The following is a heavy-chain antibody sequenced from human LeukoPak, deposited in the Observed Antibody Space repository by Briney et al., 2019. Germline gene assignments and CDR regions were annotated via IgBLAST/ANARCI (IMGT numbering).Heavy chain of an antibody. Sequence: PSETLSLTCTVSGDSISDYYWNWIRQPPGKGLEWIGYIYYSGSTNYNPSLKSRVTISVDTSKNQFSLKLSSVTAADTAVYYCARESGYYSSGSYYNFDYWGQGTLVTVSS. CDR3: ARESGYYSSGSYYNFDY. V-gene: IGHV4-59*01. CDR1: GDSISDYY. D-gene: IGHD3-10*01. CDR2: IYYSGST. J-gene: IGHJ4*02.